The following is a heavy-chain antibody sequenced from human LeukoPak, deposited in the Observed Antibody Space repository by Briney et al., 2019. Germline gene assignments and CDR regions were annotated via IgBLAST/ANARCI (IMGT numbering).Heavy chain of an antibody. Sequence: SETLSLTCAVSGGSISSYYWSWIRQPPGKGLEWIGYIYYSGSTNYNPSLKSRVTISVDTSKNQYSLKLSSVTAADTAVYYCASSTVTTGEYYFDYWGQGTLVTVSS. V-gene: IGHV4-59*01. J-gene: IGHJ4*02. CDR3: ASSTVTTGEYYFDY. D-gene: IGHD4-17*01. CDR2: IYYSGST. CDR1: GGSISSYY.